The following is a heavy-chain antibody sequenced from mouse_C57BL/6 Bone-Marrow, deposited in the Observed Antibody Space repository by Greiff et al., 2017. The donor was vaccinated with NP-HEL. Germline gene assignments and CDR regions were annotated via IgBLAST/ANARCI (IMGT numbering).Heavy chain of an antibody. Sequence: EVMLVESGGDLVKPGGSLKLSCAASGFTFSSYGMSWVRQTPDKRLEWVATISSGGSYTYYPDSVKGRFTISRDNAKNTLYLQMSSLKSEDTAMYYCARHPYYGSSYERFAYWGQGTLVTVSA. V-gene: IGHV5-6*01. D-gene: IGHD1-1*01. CDR2: ISSGGSYT. J-gene: IGHJ3*01. CDR1: GFTFSSYG. CDR3: ARHPYYGSSYERFAY.